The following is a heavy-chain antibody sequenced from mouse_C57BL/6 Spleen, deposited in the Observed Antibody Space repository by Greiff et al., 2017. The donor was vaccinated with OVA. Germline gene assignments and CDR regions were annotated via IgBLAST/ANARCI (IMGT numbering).Heavy chain of an antibody. V-gene: IGHV1-64*01. J-gene: IGHJ3*01. CDR1: GYTFTSYW. CDR2: IHPNSGST. D-gene: IGHD2-3*01. Sequence: VQLQQPGAELVKPGASVKLSCKASGYTFTSYWMHWVKQRPGQGLEWIGMIHPNSGSTNYNEKFKSKATLTVDKSSSTAYMQLSSLTSEDSAVYYCARDGYYGFFAYWGQGTLVTVSA. CDR3: ARDGYYGFFAY.